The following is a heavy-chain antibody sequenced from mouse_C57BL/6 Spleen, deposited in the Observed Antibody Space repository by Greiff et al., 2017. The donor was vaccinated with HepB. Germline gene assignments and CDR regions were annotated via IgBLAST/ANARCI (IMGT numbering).Heavy chain of an antibody. CDR3: ARRNNYDNYVWAMDY. Sequence: EVKLMESGGGLVKPGGSLKLSCAASGFTFSDYGMHWVRQAPEKGLEWVAYISSGSSTIYYADTVKGRFTISRDNDKNTLFMQMTSLRSEDTAMYYCARRNNYDNYVWAMDYWGQGTSVTVSS. D-gene: IGHD2-1*01. V-gene: IGHV5-17*01. CDR1: GFTFSDYG. CDR2: ISSGSSTI. J-gene: IGHJ4*01.